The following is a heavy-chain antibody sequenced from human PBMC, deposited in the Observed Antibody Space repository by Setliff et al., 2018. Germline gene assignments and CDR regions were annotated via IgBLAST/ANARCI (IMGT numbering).Heavy chain of an antibody. CDR3: ARTDDYYNFYAY. Sequence: LSLTCTVSGGSISSHYWNWIRQPPGKGLEWIGSMYHSGSTNYNPSLKSRVTISVDTSKNQFSLKLSSVTAADTAVYYCARTDDYYNFYAYWGQGTLVTVSS. CDR2: MYHSGST. D-gene: IGHD3-3*01. V-gene: IGHV4-59*08. CDR1: GGSISSHY. J-gene: IGHJ4*02.